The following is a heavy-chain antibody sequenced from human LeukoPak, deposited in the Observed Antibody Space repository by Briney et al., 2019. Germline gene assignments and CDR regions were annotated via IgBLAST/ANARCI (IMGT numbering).Heavy chain of an antibody. CDR1: GGSISSNY. Sequence: SETLSLTCTVSGGSISSNYWSWLRQPPGKGLEGIGYIYYSGSTNYNPSLKSRVTISVDTSKNQCSLKLSSVTAADTAVYYCARDDSYSNGVDYWGQGTLVTVSS. CDR3: ARDDSYSNGVDY. CDR2: IYYSGST. J-gene: IGHJ4*02. D-gene: IGHD4-11*01. V-gene: IGHV4-59*01.